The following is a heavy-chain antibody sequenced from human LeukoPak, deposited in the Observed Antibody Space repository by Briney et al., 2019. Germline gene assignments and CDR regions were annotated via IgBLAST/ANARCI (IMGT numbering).Heavy chain of an antibody. D-gene: IGHD2-15*01. J-gene: IGHJ4*02. V-gene: IGHV4-39*01. CDR1: GGSISSSSYY. Sequence: SETLSLTCTVSGGSISSSSYYWGWIRQPPGKGLEWIGSIYYSGSTYYNPSLKSRVTISVDTSKNQFSLRLSSVTAADTAVYYCARLPLVAATPIDYWGQGTLVTVSS. CDR3: ARLPLVAATPIDY. CDR2: IYYSGST.